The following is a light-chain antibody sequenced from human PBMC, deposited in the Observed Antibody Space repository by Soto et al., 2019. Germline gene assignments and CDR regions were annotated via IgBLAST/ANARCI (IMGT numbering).Light chain of an antibody. CDR3: GTWDTSLSVVV. CDR2: DTN. J-gene: IGLJ2*01. CDR1: SSNIGDNR. Sequence: QLVLTQPPSVSAAPGQKVTISCSGSSSNIGDNRVSWYQQVPGTAPKLLIYDTNKRPTGIPDRFSGSKSGTSATLGITGLQTGDEADYYCGTWDTSLSVVVFGGGTKLTVL. V-gene: IGLV1-51*01.